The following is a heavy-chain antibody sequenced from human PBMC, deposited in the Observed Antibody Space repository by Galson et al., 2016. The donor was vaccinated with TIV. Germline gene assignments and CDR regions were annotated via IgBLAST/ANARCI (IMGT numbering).Heavy chain of an antibody. D-gene: IGHD3-3*01. CDR3: ARHGYDFWNGQDYFFYGMDV. CDR2: IYPGDSDT. CDR1: GYKFSTYW. V-gene: IGHV5-51*01. J-gene: IGHJ6*02. Sequence: QSGAEVKKPGESLKIACKTSGYKFSTYWMSWVRQMPGKGPEWVGHIYPGDSDTRYSTSFQGHVTISADKSIDTAYLQWGSLKASDSAIYYCARHGYDFWNGQDYFFYGMDVWGRGTTVIVSS.